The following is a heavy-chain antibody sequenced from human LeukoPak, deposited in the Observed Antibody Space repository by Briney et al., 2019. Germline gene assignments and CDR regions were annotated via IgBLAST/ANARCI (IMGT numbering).Heavy chain of an antibody. CDR1: GFTSRNYG. CDR2: VSYEGSNQ. V-gene: IGHV3-30*18. J-gene: IGHJ4*02. Sequence: RRSPRHSCAAPGFTSRNYGMYWVRPAPRKGLGWVAVVSYEGSNQYYADSVKGRFTISRDNSKNTLYLQMNSLRAEDTAVYYCAKSRSDDNSGYFDLWGPGILVTVSS. CDR3: AKSRSDDNSGYFDL. D-gene: IGHD3-22*01.